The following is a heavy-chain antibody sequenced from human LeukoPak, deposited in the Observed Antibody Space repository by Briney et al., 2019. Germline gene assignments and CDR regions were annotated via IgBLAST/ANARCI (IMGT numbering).Heavy chain of an antibody. Sequence: GGSLRLSCAASLFTFRNNGMSWVRQSTGRGREWVARISDGGDTTYYAESVKGRFTLSRQNSQNTLYLPINSLTAEDTARYYCAKAGSSSSSSRCYFDYWGQGTPVTVSS. J-gene: IGHJ4*02. V-gene: IGHV3-23*01. CDR2: ISDGGDTT. D-gene: IGHD6-6*01. CDR3: AKAGSSSSSSRCYFDY. CDR1: LFTFRNNG.